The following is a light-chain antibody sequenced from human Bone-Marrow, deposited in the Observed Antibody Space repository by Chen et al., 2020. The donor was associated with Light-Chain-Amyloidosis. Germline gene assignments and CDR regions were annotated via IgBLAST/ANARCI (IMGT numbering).Light chain of an antibody. CDR1: QTVNSNY. J-gene: IGKJ1*01. CDR3: QQYGSSPWT. V-gene: IGKV3-20*01. CDR2: GAS. Sequence: EIVLTQSPGTLSLSPGGRATLSCRASQTVNSNYLAWFQQKAGQAPRLLIYGASSRATDIPDRFSGSGSGTDFTLTINRLEPEDFAVYYCQQYGSSPWTFGQGTKVEIK.